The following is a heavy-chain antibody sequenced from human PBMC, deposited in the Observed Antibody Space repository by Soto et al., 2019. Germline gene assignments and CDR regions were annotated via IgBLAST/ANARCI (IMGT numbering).Heavy chain of an antibody. Sequence: SDTLSLTCAVYGGSFSGYYWSWIRQPPGKGLEWIGEINHSGSTNYNPSLKSRVTISVDTSKNQFSLKLSSVTAADTAVYYCARLQQLVHPLDYWGQGTLVTVSS. CDR2: INHSGST. V-gene: IGHV4-34*01. D-gene: IGHD6-13*01. CDR1: GGSFSGYY. CDR3: ARLQQLVHPLDY. J-gene: IGHJ4*02.